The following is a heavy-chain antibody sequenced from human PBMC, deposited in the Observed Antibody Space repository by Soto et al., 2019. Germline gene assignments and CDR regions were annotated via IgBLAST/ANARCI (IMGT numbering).Heavy chain of an antibody. Sequence: SETLSLTCTVSGASISRYYWSWIRQSPGKGLEWIGYLYNTGSTVYNPSLKSRVTISVDTSKNQFSLKLSSVTAADTAVYYCARVHRTVWFGELLWSWFDPWGQGTLVTVSS. CDR1: GASISRYY. CDR2: LYNTGST. D-gene: IGHD3-10*01. V-gene: IGHV4-59*01. J-gene: IGHJ5*02. CDR3: ARVHRTVWFGELLWSWFDP.